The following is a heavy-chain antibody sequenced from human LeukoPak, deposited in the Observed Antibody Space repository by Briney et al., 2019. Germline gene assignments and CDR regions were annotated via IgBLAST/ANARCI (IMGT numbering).Heavy chain of an antibody. CDR1: GFTFSSYS. CDR2: ISSSSSYI. CDR3: ARGSGYGCLDY. V-gene: IGHV3-21*01. J-gene: IGHJ4*02. D-gene: IGHD5-12*01. Sequence: GGSLSLPCAASGFTFSSYSMNWVRQAPGKGLEWVSSISSSSSYIYYADSVKGRFTISRGNAKNSLYLQMNSLRAEDTAVYYCARGSGYGCLDYWGQGTLVTVSS.